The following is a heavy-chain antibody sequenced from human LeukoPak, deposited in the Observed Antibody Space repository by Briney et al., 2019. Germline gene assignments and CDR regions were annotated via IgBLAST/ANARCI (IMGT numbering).Heavy chain of an antibody. V-gene: IGHV3-13*05. Sequence: GGSLRLSCAASGSTFSSYDMHWARHATGKGLEWVSAIGTAGDPYYPPSLKGRFTISRENAKNSLYLQMNSLRAGDTSVYYFARGSYYDILTGYYSLGNDAFDIWGQGTMVTVSS. CDR2: IGTAGDP. CDR1: GSTFSSYD. D-gene: IGHD3-9*01. J-gene: IGHJ3*02. CDR3: ARGSYYDILTGYYSLGNDAFDI.